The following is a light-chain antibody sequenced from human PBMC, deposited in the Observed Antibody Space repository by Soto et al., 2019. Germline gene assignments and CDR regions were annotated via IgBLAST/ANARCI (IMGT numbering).Light chain of an antibody. V-gene: IGKV3-20*01. CDR3: QQYDPSFT. CDR2: DAS. Sequence: EIVLTQFPGTLSLSPGERATLSCRASETIGYNYLAWYQQQPGLAPTLLIYDASTRAPGIPDRFSGSGSGTDLTITLSRVEPGDFAEYYCQQYDPSFTFDPGTTLEV. CDR1: ETIGYNY. J-gene: IGKJ2*01.